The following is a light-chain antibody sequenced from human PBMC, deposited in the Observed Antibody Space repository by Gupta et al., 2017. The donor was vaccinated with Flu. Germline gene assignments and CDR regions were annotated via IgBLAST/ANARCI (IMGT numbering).Light chain of an antibody. CDR3: GTWDFSLGAL. CDR1: SSNIGSHY. J-gene: IGLJ2*01. Sequence: QSVLTQPPSVSATPGQKVTISCSGSSSNIGSHYVSWYQQLPGTAPKLLIYDNNKRPSGIPDRFSGSKSGTSATLGITGLQTGDEADYYCGTWDFSLGALFGGGTKLTVL. CDR2: DNN. V-gene: IGLV1-51*01.